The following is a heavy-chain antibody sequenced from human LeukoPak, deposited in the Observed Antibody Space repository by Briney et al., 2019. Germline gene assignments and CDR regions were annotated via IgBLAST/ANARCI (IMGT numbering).Heavy chain of an antibody. D-gene: IGHD5-18*01. Sequence: GGSLRLSCAASGITFSSYGMHWVRQAPGKGLEWVAVIWYDGSNKYYADSVKGRFTISRDNSKNTLYLQMNSLGAEDTAVYYCAKGGMQVWSNPVDHWGQGTLVTVSS. CDR3: AKGGMQVWSNPVDH. V-gene: IGHV3-33*06. CDR2: IWYDGSNK. CDR1: GITFSSYG. J-gene: IGHJ4*02.